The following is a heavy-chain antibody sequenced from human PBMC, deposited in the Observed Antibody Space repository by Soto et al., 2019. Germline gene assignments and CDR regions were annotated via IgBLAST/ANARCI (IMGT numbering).Heavy chain of an antibody. D-gene: IGHD6-13*01. CDR3: ARDWSAAIGFDY. CDR1: GGSISSSSYY. V-gene: IGHV4-39*02. CDR2: IYYSGST. Sequence: SETLSLTCTVSGGSISSSSYYWGWIRQPPGKGLEWIGSIYYSGSTYYNPSLKSRVTISVDTSKNQFSLKLSSVTAADTAVYYCARDWSAAIGFDYWGQGTLVTVSS. J-gene: IGHJ4*02.